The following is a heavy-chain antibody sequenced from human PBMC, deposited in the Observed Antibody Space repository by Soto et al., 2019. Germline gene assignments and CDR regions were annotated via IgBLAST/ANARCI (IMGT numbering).Heavy chain of an antibody. Sequence: QVQLQESGPGLVKPSETLSLTCTVSGGSISSYYWSWIRQPPGKGLEWIGYIYYSGSTNYNPSLNSRVTISVDTSKNQFTLKLSSVTAADTAVYYCAREYYYDSSGYYWSWYFDLWGRGTLVTVSS. CDR2: IYYSGST. J-gene: IGHJ2*01. D-gene: IGHD3-22*01. CDR1: GGSISSYY. V-gene: IGHV4-59*01. CDR3: AREYYYDSSGYYWSWYFDL.